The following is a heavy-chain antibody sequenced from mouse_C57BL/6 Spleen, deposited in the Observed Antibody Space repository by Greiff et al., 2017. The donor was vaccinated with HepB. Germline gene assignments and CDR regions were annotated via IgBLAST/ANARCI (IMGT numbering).Heavy chain of an antibody. Sequence: EVQGVESGGGLVKPGGSLKLSCAASGFTFSDYGMHWVRQAPEKGLEWVAYISSGSSTIYYADTVKGRFTISRDNAKNTLFLQMTRLRSEDTAMYYCARLYYYGSSAMDYWGQGTSVTVSS. CDR2: ISSGSSTI. J-gene: IGHJ4*01. CDR1: GFTFSDYG. V-gene: IGHV5-17*01. CDR3: ARLYYYGSSAMDY. D-gene: IGHD1-1*01.